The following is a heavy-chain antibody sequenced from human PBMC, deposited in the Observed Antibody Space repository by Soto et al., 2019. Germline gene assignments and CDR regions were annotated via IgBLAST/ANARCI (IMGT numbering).Heavy chain of an antibody. CDR2: ISYDGSNK. D-gene: IGHD2-2*01. CDR3: AKDSVGYCSSTSCYDGMAV. CDR1: GVTFSSYG. V-gene: IGHV3-30*18. J-gene: IGHJ6*02. Sequence: GGSLRLSCAASGVTFSSYGMHWVRHAPGKGLEWVAVISYDGSNKYYADSVKGRFTISRDNSKNTLYLQMNSLRAEDTAVYYCAKDSVGYCSSTSCYDGMAVWGHGTTVTVSS.